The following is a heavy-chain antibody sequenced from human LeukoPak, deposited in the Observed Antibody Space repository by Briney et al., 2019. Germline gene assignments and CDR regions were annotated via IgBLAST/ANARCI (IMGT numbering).Heavy chain of an antibody. CDR3: ARDLPSGYYGMDV. J-gene: IGHJ6*02. Sequence: GRSLRLSCAASGFTFSSYWMHWVRQAPGKGLVWVSRINSDGSSTSYADSVKDRFTISRDNAKNTLYLQMNSLRAEDTAVYYCARDLPSGYYGMDVWGQGTTVTVSS. D-gene: IGHD1-14*01. CDR2: INSDGSST. V-gene: IGHV3-74*01. CDR1: GFTFSSYW.